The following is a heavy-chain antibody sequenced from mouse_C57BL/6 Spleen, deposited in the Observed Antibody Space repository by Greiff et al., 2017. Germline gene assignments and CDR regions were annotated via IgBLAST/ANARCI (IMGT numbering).Heavy chain of an antibody. CDR1: GYTFTSYW. D-gene: IGHD2-12*01. J-gene: IGHJ4*01. CDR2: IYPGDSCT. V-gene: IGHV1-69*01. CDR3: ARSDYNYPNPFDD. Sequence: VQLQQPGAELVMPGASVKLSCKASGYTFTSYWMHWVKQRPGQGLEWIGEIYPGDSCTNYNKKFKGKSTLTVDKSSSTAYMQLSSLTSEDSAVYYCARSDYNYPNPFDDWGQGTTVTVSS.